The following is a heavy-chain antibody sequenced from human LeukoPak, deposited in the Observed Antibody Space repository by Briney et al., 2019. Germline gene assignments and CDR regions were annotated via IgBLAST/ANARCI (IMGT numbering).Heavy chain of an antibody. V-gene: IGHV3-23*01. CDR1: GFTFSSYA. D-gene: IGHD3-3*01. CDR2: ISGSGGST. CDR3: AKTLFQRFSPLQSYYGMDV. Sequence: PGGSLRLSCAASGFTFSSYAMSWVRQAPGKGLEWVSAISGSGGSTYYADSVKGRFTISRDNSKNTLYLQMNSLRAEDTAVYYCAKTLFQRFSPLQSYYGMDVWGQGTTVTVSS. J-gene: IGHJ6*02.